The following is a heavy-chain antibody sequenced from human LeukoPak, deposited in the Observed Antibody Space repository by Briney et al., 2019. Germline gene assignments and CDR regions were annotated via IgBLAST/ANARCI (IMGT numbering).Heavy chain of an antibody. Sequence: SQTLSLTCTVSGGSISSGDYYWSWIRQPPGKGLEWIGYIYYSGSTYYNPSLKSRVTISVDTSKNQFSLKLSSVTAADTAVYYCASTTVTNSRGFDYWGQGTLVTVSS. V-gene: IGHV4-30-4*08. J-gene: IGHJ4*02. CDR1: GGSISSGDYY. CDR2: IYYSGST. CDR3: ASTTVTNSRGFDY. D-gene: IGHD4-17*01.